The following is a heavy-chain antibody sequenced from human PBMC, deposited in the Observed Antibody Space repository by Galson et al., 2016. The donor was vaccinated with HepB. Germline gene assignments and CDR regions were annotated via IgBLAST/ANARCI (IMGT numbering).Heavy chain of an antibody. Sequence: SLRLSCAASGFTFSSYSMNWVRQAPGKGLEWVSYISSSSSIIYYADSVKGRFTISRDNAKNSLYLQMNSLRDEDTAVYYCARVGNVLLRCGATDVWGQGTTVTVSS. D-gene: IGHD3-10*01. CDR3: ARVGNVLLRCGATDV. CDR1: GFTFSSYS. J-gene: IGHJ6*02. V-gene: IGHV3-48*02. CDR2: ISSSSSII.